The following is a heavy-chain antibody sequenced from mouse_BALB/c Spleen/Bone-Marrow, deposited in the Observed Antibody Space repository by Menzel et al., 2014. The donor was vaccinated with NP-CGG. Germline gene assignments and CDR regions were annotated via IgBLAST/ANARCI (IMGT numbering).Heavy chain of an antibody. D-gene: IGHD1-1*01. CDR1: GYTLTSYW. CDR3: ARPPYYYGSSYDAMDY. Sequence: QVQLQQSGAELAKPGASVKMSCKASGYTLTSYWMHWVKQRPGQGLEWIGYINPSTGYTEYNQRFKDKATLTADKSSSTAYMQLSSLTSEDSAVYYCARPPYYYGSSYDAMDYWGQGTSVTVSS. V-gene: IGHV1-7*01. CDR2: INPSTGYT. J-gene: IGHJ4*01.